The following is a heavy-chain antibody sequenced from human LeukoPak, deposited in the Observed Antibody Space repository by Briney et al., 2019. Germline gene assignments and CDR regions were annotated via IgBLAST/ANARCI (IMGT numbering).Heavy chain of an antibody. V-gene: IGHV4-61*02. CDR3: ARDSSQDDYSNYDGLRGSAFDI. Sequence: PSQTLSLTCTVSGGSISSGSYYWSWIRQPAGKGLEWIGRIYTSGSTNYNPSLKSRVTTSVDTSKNQFSLKLSSVTAADTAVYYYARDSSQDDYSNYDGLRGSAFDIWGQGTMVTVSS. J-gene: IGHJ3*02. CDR2: IYTSGST. D-gene: IGHD4-11*01. CDR1: GGSISSGSYY.